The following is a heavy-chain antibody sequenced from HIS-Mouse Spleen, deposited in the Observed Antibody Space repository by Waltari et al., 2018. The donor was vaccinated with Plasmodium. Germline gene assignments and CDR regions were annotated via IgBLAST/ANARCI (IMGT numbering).Heavy chain of an antibody. CDR2: LWYDGSNK. V-gene: IGHV3-33*06. CDR1: GFTFSSYG. CDR3: AKLCYYGSGSYYHDAFDI. J-gene: IGHJ3*02. Sequence: QVQLVESGGGVVQPGRSLRLSCAASGFTFSSYGMHWVRQAPGKGLEWVSVLWYDGSNKYYADSVKGRFTISRDNSKNTLYLQMNSLRAEDTAVYYCAKLCYYGSGSYYHDAFDIWGQGTMVTVSS. D-gene: IGHD3-10*01.